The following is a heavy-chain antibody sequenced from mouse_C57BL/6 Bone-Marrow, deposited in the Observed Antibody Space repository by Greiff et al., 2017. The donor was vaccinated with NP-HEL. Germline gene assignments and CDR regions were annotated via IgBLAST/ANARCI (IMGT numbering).Heavy chain of an antibody. CDR2: IHPNSGST. V-gene: IGHV1-64*01. D-gene: IGHD3-3*01. CDR3: ARGPRDIDY. Sequence: GQLQQPGAELGKPGASVKLSCKASGYTFTSYWMHWVKQRPGQGLEWIGMIHPNSGSTNYNEKFKSKATLTVDKSSSTAYMQLSSLTSEDSAVYYCARGPRDIDYWGQGTTLTVSS. J-gene: IGHJ2*01. CDR1: GYTFTSYW.